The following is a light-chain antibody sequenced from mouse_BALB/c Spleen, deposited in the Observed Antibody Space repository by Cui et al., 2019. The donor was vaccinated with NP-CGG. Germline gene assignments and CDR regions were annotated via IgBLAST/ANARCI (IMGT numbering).Light chain of an antibody. Sequence: QAVVTQESARTTSPGETVTLTCRSSTGAVTTSNYANWVQEKPDHLFTGLIGGTNNRVPGVPAKFSGSLIGDKAALTLTGAQTEDEAIYFCALWYSNHWVFGGGTKLTVL. CDR3: ALWYSNHWV. CDR1: TGAVTTSNY. V-gene: IGLV1*01. CDR2: GTN. J-gene: IGLJ1*01.